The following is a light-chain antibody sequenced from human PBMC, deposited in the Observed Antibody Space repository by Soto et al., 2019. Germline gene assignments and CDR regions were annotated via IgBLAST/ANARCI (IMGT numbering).Light chain of an antibody. CDR3: ETWESSLTTVV. J-gene: IGLJ2*01. Sequence: QSVLTQPPSVSAAPGQKVTISCSGSNSNIGNNYVSWYQLLPGTAPKLLIYDNNHRPAGIPDRFSGSKSGTSATLGIAGLQVGDEAHYYCETWESSLTTVVFGGGTKVTVL. CDR2: DNN. CDR1: NSNIGNNY. V-gene: IGLV1-51*01.